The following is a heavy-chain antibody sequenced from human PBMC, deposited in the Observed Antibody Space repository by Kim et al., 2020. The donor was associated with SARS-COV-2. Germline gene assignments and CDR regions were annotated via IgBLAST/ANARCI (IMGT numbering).Heavy chain of an antibody. Sequence: SETLSLTCAVYGGSFSGYYWSWIRQPPGKGLEWIGEINHSGSTNYNPSLKSRVTISVDTSKNQFSLKLSSVTAADTAVYYCARGRDVLRGDSSSWYHYWGQGTLVTVSS. D-gene: IGHD6-13*01. CDR2: INHSGST. J-gene: IGHJ4*02. CDR1: GGSFSGYY. CDR3: ARGRDVLRGDSSSWYHY. V-gene: IGHV4-34*01.